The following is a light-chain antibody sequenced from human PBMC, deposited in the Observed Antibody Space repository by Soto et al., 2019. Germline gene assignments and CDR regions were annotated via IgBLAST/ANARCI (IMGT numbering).Light chain of an antibody. V-gene: IGKV1-33*01. Sequence: DIVTITCQASQDITNYLNWYQQKPGKAPRLLLYDASSLETGVPSRFSGSGSGTDFTFTISSLQPEDIATYYCQHYDHLPITFGQGTRLEIK. CDR1: QDITNY. CDR3: QHYDHLPIT. CDR2: DAS. J-gene: IGKJ5*01.